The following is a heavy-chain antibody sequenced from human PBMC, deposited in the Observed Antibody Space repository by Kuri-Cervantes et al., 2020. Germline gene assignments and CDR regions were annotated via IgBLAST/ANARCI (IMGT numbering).Heavy chain of an antibody. CDR2: ISGSGGST. Sequence: ESLKIPCPASGFTFSSYAMSWVRQAPGKGLEWVSAISGSGGSTYYADPVKGRFTISRDNSKNTLYLQMNSLRAEDTAVYYCAKDVEQLVETYYFDYWGKGTLVTVSS. V-gene: IGHV3-23*01. D-gene: IGHD6-6*01. CDR3: AKDVEQLVETYYFDY. J-gene: IGHJ4*02. CDR1: GFTFSSYA.